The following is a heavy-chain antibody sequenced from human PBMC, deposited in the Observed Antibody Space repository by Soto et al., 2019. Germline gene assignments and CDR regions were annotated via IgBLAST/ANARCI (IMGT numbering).Heavy chain of an antibody. V-gene: IGHV3-23*01. J-gene: IGHJ3*02. CDR1: GFIFSIYA. CDR3: AKRFAYSSGLDGFDI. Sequence: RGALLVSSAASGFIFSIYAMTWVRQAPGKGLEWVSGISGSGGTTYYADSVKGRFTISRDNSKNTLYLQMNSLRAEDSAIYYCAKRFAYSSGLDGFDIWGQGTMVTVSS. D-gene: IGHD6-19*01. CDR2: ISGSGGTT.